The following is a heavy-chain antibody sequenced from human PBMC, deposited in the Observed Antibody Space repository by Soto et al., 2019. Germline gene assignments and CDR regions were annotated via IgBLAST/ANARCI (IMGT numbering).Heavy chain of an antibody. J-gene: IGHJ4*02. CDR1: GGSVTNSSYY. D-gene: IGHD4-17*01. CDR2: VYYRGRS. Sequence: PSETLSLTCTVSGGSVTNSSYYWGWIRQSPGKGLEWIGSVYYRGRSYSKSSAKSRVTISVDTSKNRFSLSLSSVTASDTAVYFCVSQRTTVPTQAYFDYWGPGALVTVSS. V-gene: IGHV4-39*01. CDR3: VSQRTTVPTQAYFDY.